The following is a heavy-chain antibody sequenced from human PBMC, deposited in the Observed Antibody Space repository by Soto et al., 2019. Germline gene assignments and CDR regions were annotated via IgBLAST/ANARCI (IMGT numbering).Heavy chain of an antibody. CDR3: ARGYYGSGSYSQYNWFDP. D-gene: IGHD3-10*01. CDR1: GGSISSGGYS. V-gene: IGHV4-30-2*01. CDR2: IYHSGST. J-gene: IGHJ5*02. Sequence: SETLSLTCAVSGGSISSGGYSWSWIRQPPGKGLEWIGYIYHSGSTYYNPSLKSRVTISVDRSKNQFSLKLSSVTAADTAVYYCARGYYGSGSYSQYNWFDPWGQGTLVTVSS.